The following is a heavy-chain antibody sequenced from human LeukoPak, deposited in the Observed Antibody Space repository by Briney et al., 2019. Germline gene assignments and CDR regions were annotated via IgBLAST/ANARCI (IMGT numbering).Heavy chain of an antibody. J-gene: IGHJ4*02. D-gene: IGHD2-21*01. V-gene: IGHV3-33*06. CDR3: AKDVV. Sequence: GGSLRISCAASGFTFSSYGMHWVRQAPGKGLEWVALIWYDGTNKYYADSVKGRFTISRDNSKNTLYLQMNSLRAEDTAVYYCAKDVVRGQGTLVTVSS. CDR2: IWYDGTNK. CDR1: GFTFSSYG.